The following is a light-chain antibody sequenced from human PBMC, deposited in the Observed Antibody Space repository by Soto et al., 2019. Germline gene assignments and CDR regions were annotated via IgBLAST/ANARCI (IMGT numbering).Light chain of an antibody. J-gene: IGLJ2*01. V-gene: IGLV1-44*01. Sequence: QSVLTQPPSASGTPGPRVTISCSGSSSNIGSNTVNWYQQLPGTAPKLLIYSNNQRPSGVPDRFSGSKSGTSASLAISGLQSEDEADYDCAAWDDSLNGVVFGGGTQLTVL. CDR1: SSNIGSNT. CDR2: SNN. CDR3: AAWDDSLNGVV.